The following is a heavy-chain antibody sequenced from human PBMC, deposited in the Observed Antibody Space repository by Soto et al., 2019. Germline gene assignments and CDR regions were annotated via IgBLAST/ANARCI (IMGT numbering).Heavy chain of an antibody. Sequence: PGGSLRLSCAASGFTFSSYAMSWVRQAPGKGVEWGSAISGSSGSTYYADSVKGSFTHSRHNSKNTLYLQMHSLTAEDTAVYYCAEQSTSWYVFEYWGQGTLVTVSS. J-gene: IGHJ4*02. CDR1: GFTFSSYA. D-gene: IGHD6-13*01. CDR2: ISGSSGST. V-gene: IGHV3-23*01. CDR3: AEQSTSWYVFEY.